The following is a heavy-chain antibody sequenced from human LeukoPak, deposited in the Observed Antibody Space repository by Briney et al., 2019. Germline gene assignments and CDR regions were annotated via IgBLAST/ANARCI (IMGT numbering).Heavy chain of an antibody. CDR1: GFTFSSYA. CDR2: VSSDGDYT. J-gene: IGHJ4*02. CDR3: AKRRYCDDINFRDFDC. D-gene: IGHD2-15*01. V-gene: IGHV3-23*01. Sequence: PGRSLRLSCAASGFTFSSYAMSWVRQAAGQGREWVSAVSSDGDYTYYADSVKGRFSISRDNSKNTLYLRMNSLRAGDTAVYYCAKRRYCDDINFRDFDCWGQGTLVTVSS.